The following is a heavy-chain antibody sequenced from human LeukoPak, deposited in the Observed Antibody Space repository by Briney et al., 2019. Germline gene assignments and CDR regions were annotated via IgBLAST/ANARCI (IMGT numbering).Heavy chain of an antibody. J-gene: IGHJ4*02. V-gene: IGHV4-30-4*01. D-gene: IGHD2-8*02. CDR3: ARTGGTIDY. CDR2: IYYSGST. Sequence: SETLSLTCTVSGGSISSGDYYWSWIRQPPGKGLEWIGYIYYSGSTYYNPSLKSRVTISVDTSKNHFSLKLNSVTAADTAVYYCARTGGTIDYWGQGTLVTVSS. CDR1: GGSISSGDYY.